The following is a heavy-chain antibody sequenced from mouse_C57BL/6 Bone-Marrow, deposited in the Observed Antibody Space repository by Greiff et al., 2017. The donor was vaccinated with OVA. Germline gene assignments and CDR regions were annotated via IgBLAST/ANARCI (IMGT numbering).Heavy chain of an antibody. V-gene: IGHV1-82*01. J-gene: IGHJ3*01. Sequence: QVQLQQSGPELVKPGASVKISCKASGYAFSSSWMNWVKQRPGKGLEWIGRIYPGDGDTNYNGKFKGKATLTADKSSSTAYMQLSSLTSEDSAVYFCAHDYDAWFAYWGQGTLVTVSA. D-gene: IGHD2-4*01. CDR2: IYPGDGDT. CDR3: AHDYDAWFAY. CDR1: GYAFSSSW.